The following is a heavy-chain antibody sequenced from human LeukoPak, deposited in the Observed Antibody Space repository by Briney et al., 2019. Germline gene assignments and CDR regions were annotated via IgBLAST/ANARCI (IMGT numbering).Heavy chain of an antibody. J-gene: IGHJ4*02. D-gene: IGHD3-16*01. CDR1: GSTFSSYS. Sequence: GGSLRLSCAASGSTFSSYSMSWVRQAPGKGLEWVSSISSSSSYIYYADSVKGRFTISRDNAKNLLYLQMNSLRAEDTAVYYCASKALDYFCFDSWGQGTLVTVSS. CDR2: ISSSSSYI. V-gene: IGHV3-21*01. CDR3: ASKALDYFCFDS.